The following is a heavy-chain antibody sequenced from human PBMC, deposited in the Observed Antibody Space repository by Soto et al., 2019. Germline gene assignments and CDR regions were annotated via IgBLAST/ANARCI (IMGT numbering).Heavy chain of an antibody. D-gene: IGHD3-10*01. J-gene: IGHJ4*02. Sequence: PGGSLRLSCAASGFTFSSYAMSWVRQAPGKGLEWVSAISGSGGSTYYADSVKGRFTISRDNSKNTLYLQMNSLRAEDTAVYYCAKDGHNFYGSGSYYDYWGQGTLVTVSS. CDR2: ISGSGGST. CDR1: GFTFSSYA. V-gene: IGHV3-23*01. CDR3: AKDGHNFYGSGSYYDY.